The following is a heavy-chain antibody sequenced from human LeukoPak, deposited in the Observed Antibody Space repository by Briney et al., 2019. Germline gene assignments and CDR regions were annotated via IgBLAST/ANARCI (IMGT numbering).Heavy chain of an antibody. CDR3: ARQQLVRSYYYYGMDV. V-gene: IGHV3-30-3*01. J-gene: IGHJ6*02. Sequence: TGGSLRPSCAASGFTFSSYTMHWVRQAPGKGLEWVAIISYDGSNKYYADSVKGRFTISRDNSKNTLYLQMNSLRAEDTAVYYCARQQLVRSYYYYGMDVWGQGTTVTVSS. D-gene: IGHD6-13*01. CDR2: ISYDGSNK. CDR1: GFTFSSYT.